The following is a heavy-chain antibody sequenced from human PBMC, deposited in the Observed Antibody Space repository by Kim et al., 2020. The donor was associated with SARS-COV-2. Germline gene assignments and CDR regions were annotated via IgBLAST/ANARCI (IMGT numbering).Heavy chain of an antibody. D-gene: IGHD3-10*01. Sequence: SLTGRVTISGDPSKTQFSLKLSSVTAADTAVYYCARWAGSGSYFGNWFDPWGQGTLVTVSS. J-gene: IGHJ5*02. CDR3: ARWAGSGSYFGNWFDP. V-gene: IGHV4-34*13.